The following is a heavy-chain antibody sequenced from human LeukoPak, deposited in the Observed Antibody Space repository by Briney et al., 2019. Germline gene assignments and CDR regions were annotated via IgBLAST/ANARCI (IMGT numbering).Heavy chain of an antibody. Sequence: SETLSLTCAVYGGSFSGYFWSWIRQPPGKGLEWIGEINHSGTTDYNPSLKSRVTISVDTSKNQFSLKLSSVTAADTAVYYCARGWITFGGVITNWGQGTLVTVSS. CDR1: GGSFSGYF. V-gene: IGHV4-34*01. J-gene: IGHJ4*02. CDR2: INHSGTT. CDR3: ARGWITFGGVITN. D-gene: IGHD3-16*02.